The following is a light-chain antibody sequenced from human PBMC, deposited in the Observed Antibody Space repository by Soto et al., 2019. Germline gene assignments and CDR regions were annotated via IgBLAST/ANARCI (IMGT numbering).Light chain of an antibody. CDR3: QQYYSPWT. CDR2: WAS. CDR1: QSVLYSSNNKNY. V-gene: IGKV4-1*01. Sequence: DIVLTQSPDSLAVSLGERATINCKSSQSVLYSSNNKNYLAWYQQKPGQPPKLLIYWASTRESGVPERFSGSGSGKDFTLTISSLQAEDVAVYYCQQYYSPWTFGQGTKVEIK. J-gene: IGKJ1*01.